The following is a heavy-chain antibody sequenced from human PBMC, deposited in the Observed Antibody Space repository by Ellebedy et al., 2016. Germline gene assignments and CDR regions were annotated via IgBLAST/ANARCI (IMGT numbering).Heavy chain of an antibody. D-gene: IGHD2-15*01. Sequence: GGSLRLXXAASGFTFDDYAMHWVRQAPGKGLEWVSGISWNSGSIGYADSVKGRFTISRDNAKNSLYLQMNSLRAEDTALYYCAKGGLSLLLPFDYWGQGTLVTVSS. J-gene: IGHJ4*02. CDR3: AKGGLSLLLPFDY. V-gene: IGHV3-9*01. CDR1: GFTFDDYA. CDR2: ISWNSGSI.